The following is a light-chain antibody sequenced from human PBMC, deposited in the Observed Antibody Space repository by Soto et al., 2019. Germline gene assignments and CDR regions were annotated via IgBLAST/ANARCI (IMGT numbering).Light chain of an antibody. J-gene: IGKJ1*01. Sequence: DIQMTQSPSILSASVGDRVTITCRASQSVSSWLAWYQQRPGQAPKLLIYDASTLTSGVPSRFGGNGSGTHFTLTINTLQFDDFASYYCQSNYILPWTFGQGTKVDIK. CDR3: QSNYILPWT. CDR1: QSVSSW. CDR2: DAS. V-gene: IGKV1-5*01.